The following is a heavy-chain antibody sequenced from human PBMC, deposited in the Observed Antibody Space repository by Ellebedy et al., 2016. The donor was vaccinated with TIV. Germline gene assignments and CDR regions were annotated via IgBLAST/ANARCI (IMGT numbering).Heavy chain of an antibody. V-gene: IGHV1-69*06. CDR2: IIPIFGTA. Sequence: SVKVSCXASGYTFTSYDISWVRQAPGQGLEWMGGIIPIFGTANYAQKFQGRVTITADKSTSTAYMELSSLRSEDTAVYYCARSSFGGVIDPFDYWGQGTLVTVSS. J-gene: IGHJ4*02. D-gene: IGHD3-16*02. CDR1: GYTFTSYD. CDR3: ARSSFGGVIDPFDY.